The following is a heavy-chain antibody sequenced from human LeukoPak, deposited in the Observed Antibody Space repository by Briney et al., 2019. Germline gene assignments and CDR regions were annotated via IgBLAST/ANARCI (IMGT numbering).Heavy chain of an antibody. CDR2: INQSGST. Sequence: SETLSLTCIVYGGPFSGYYWSWIRQPPGKGLEWIGEINQSGSTNYNPSLKSRVTISVDTSKNQFSLKLSSVTAADTAVYYCARNRLLNYYMDVWGKGTTVTVSS. J-gene: IGHJ6*03. CDR1: GGPFSGYY. D-gene: IGHD1-14*01. CDR3: ARNRLLNYYMDV. V-gene: IGHV4-34*01.